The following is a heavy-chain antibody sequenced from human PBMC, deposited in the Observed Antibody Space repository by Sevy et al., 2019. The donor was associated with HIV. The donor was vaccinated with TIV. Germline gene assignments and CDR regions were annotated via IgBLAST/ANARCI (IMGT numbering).Heavy chain of an antibody. D-gene: IGHD3-22*01. CDR1: GFTFSSYA. J-gene: IGHJ4*02. CDR3: AKGYDRVGYSSYYFDY. V-gene: IGHV3-23*01. Sequence: GGSLRLSCAASGFTFSSYAMSWVRQAPGKGLEWVSAISGSGGSTYYADSVKGRFTISRDNSKNTLYLQMNSLRAEDTDVYYCAKGYDRVGYSSYYFDYWGQGTLVTVSS. CDR2: ISGSGGST.